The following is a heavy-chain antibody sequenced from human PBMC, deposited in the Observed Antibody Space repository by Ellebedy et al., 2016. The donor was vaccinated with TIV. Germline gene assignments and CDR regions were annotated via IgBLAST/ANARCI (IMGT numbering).Heavy chain of an antibody. CDR2: MYTNGTT. J-gene: IGHJ4*01. CDR1: GGSISNYS. Sequence: MPSETLSLTCTVSGGSISNYSWSWIRQPPGKGLEWIGYMYTNGTTNYNRYLKSRVSLSVDTSKHQFSLRLSSVTASDTAIYYCARIQIRSDYYYDYWGHGALVTVSS. V-gene: IGHV4-59*01. D-gene: IGHD2-21*02. CDR3: ARIQIRSDYYYDY.